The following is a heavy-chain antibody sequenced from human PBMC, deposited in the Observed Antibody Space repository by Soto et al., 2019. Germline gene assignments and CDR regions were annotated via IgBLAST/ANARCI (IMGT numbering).Heavy chain of an antibody. D-gene: IGHD1-26*01. J-gene: IGHJ3*01. CDR1: GYSFTNYW. CDR3: ARPYSGGPNDPFDV. Sequence: GESLKISCKGSGYSFTNYWIGWVRQMPGKGLEWMGIIYPGDSHAIYSPSFQGQVTMSADKSISTAYLQWSSLKASDTAMYYCARPYSGGPNDPFDVWGQGQWSPSPQ. CDR2: IYPGDSHA. V-gene: IGHV5-51*01.